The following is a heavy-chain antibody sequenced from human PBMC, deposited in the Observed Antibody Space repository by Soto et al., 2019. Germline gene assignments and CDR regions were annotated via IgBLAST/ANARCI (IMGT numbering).Heavy chain of an antibody. CDR3: AKDLVNVVRGVILPLYYYYGMDV. CDR1: GFTFSSYG. Sequence: QVQLVESGGGVVQPGRSLRLSCAASGFTFSSYGMHWVRQAPGKGLEWVAVISYDGSNKYYADSVKGRFTISRDNSKNTLYLQMNSLRAEDTAVYYCAKDLVNVVRGVILPLYYYYGMDVWGQGTTVTVSS. D-gene: IGHD3-10*01. CDR2: ISYDGSNK. V-gene: IGHV3-30*18. J-gene: IGHJ6*02.